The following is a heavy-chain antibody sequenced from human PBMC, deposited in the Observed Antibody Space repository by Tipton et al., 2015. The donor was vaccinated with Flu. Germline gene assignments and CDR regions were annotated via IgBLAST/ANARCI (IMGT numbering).Heavy chain of an antibody. D-gene: IGHD3-16*01. J-gene: IGHJ4*02. Sequence: SLRLSCAASGFTFSSYEMNWVRQAPGKGLEWVSYINAVGSTIYYADSVKGRFTISRDNAKNSLYLQMNSLTAADTAVYYCATAQANYDYVWGGPFDYWGQGTLVTVSS. CDR1: GFTFSSYE. CDR2: INAVGSTI. CDR3: ATAQANYDYVWGGPFDY. V-gene: IGHV3-48*03.